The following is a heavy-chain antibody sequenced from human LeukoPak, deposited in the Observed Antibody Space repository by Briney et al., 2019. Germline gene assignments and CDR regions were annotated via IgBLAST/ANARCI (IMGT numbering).Heavy chain of an antibody. CDR2: IKEDGSEK. CDR1: GFTLSSYW. CDR3: ARGRGYYYIY. V-gene: IGHV3-7*03. D-gene: IGHD5-18*01. J-gene: IGHJ4*02. Sequence: PGGSLRLSCAASGFTLSSYWMSWVRQAPGKGLEWVAKIKEDGSEKYYGDSVKGRFTVSRDNAKNSLYLQMNSLRAEDTALYFCARGRGYYYIYWGQGTLVTVSS.